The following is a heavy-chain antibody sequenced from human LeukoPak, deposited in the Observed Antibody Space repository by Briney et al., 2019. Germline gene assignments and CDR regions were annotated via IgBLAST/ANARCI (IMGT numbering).Heavy chain of an antibody. J-gene: IGHJ4*02. D-gene: IGHD1-7*01. CDR1: GYRFSDFW. CDR3: ARRMRRHWNSDLWSFDY. CDR2: IQIADSET. Sequence: GESLKISCKASGYRFSDFWVGWARQVPGKGLEWMGIIQIADSETTYSPSFQGQVTISAETSLNTAHLQWSSLTASDTAIYYCARRMRRHWNSDLWSFDYWGQGTLVSVSS. V-gene: IGHV5-51*01.